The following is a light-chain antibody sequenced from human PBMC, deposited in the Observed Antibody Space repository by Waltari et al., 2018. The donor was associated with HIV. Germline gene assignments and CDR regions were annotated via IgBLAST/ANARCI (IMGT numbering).Light chain of an antibody. Sequence: QSALTQPASVSASPGQSITSSCTGTSSNVGGYNYVTRYRQHPGETPKVIIYEVNRRPSGVFNRFTASKSGNTASLAISGLQPEDEADYFCSSYTSSSTHVFGPGTKVTVL. CDR1: SSNVGGYNY. CDR2: EVN. V-gene: IGLV2-14*03. CDR3: SSYTSSSTHV. J-gene: IGLJ1*01.